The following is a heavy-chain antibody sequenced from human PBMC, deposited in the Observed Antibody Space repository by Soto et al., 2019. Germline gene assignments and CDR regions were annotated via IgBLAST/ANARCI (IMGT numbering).Heavy chain of an antibody. CDR3: AREGRYSYVNFDY. J-gene: IGHJ4*02. Sequence: EVQLVESGGGLVQPGGSLRLSCGAAGFTFSSYWIHWVRQAPGKGLVWVSRINSDGSSTSYADSVKGRFTISRDNAKNTLYLQMNSLRAEDTAVYYCAREGRYSYVNFDYWGQGTLVTVSS. CDR2: INSDGSST. V-gene: IGHV3-74*01. D-gene: IGHD5-18*01. CDR1: GFTFSSYW.